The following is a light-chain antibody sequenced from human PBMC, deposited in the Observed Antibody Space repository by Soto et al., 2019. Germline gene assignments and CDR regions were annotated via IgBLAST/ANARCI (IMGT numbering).Light chain of an antibody. V-gene: IGLV2-14*01. CDR1: SSDVGGYNY. J-gene: IGLJ3*02. CDR3: SSHAGNNNWGV. Sequence: QSALTQPASVSGSPGQSITISCTGTSSDVGGYNYVSWYQQHPGKAPKLMIYEVSNRPSGVSNRFSGSKSGNTASLTISGLQGEDEAAYYCSSHAGNNNWGVFGGGTKLTVL. CDR2: EVS.